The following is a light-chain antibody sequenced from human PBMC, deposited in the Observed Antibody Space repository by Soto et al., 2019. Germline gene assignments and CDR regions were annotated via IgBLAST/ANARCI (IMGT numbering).Light chain of an antibody. Sequence: DIPMTQSQSSLASSVGATVTITSRASQGISTYLNWYQQRQGKAPNILIYAASSLQSGVPSRFSGSGSETHVTITISRLQTEDCATYSCQQSYSTPWTFGQGTQVDIK. V-gene: IGKV1-39*01. J-gene: IGKJ1*01. CDR3: QQSYSTPWT. CDR2: AAS. CDR1: QGISTY.